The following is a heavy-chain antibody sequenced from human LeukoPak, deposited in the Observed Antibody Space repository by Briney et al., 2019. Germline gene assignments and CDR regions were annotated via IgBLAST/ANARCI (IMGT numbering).Heavy chain of an antibody. D-gene: IGHD4-17*01. Sequence: KISCKASGYIFTCFYVHWVRQAPGQGLEWMGRINPNSGGTNYAQKFQGRVTMTRDTSISTAYMELSRLRSDDTAVYYCARESGDYEGNFDYWGQGTLVTVSS. CDR1: GYIFTCFY. CDR3: ARESGDYEGNFDY. V-gene: IGHV1-2*06. J-gene: IGHJ4*02. CDR2: INPNSGGT.